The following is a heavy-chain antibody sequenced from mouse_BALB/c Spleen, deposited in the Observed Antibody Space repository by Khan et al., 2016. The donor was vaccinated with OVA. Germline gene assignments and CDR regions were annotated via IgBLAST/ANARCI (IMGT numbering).Heavy chain of an antibody. Sequence: QMQLEESGPGPVAPSQSLSITCTVSGFSLTGYGVNWVRQPPGKGLEWLGMIWGDGSTDYNSALKSRLSISKDNSKSQVFLKMNSLQTDDTARYYCARAYYANYREAMDYWGQGTSVTGSS. CDR3: ARAYYANYREAMDY. D-gene: IGHD2-10*01. CDR2: IWGDGST. J-gene: IGHJ4*01. V-gene: IGHV2-6-7*01. CDR1: GFSLTGYG.